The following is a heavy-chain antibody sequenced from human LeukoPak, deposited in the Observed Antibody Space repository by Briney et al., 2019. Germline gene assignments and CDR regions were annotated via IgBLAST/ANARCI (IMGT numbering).Heavy chain of an antibody. CDR1: GYIFTDYY. D-gene: IGHD6-19*01. CDR2: INPNSGGT. CDR3: ATERAVAGRGSFDY. Sequence: GASVKVSCKASGYIFTDYYMHWVRQAPGQELGWMGRINPNSGGTNYAQKFQGRVTMTRDTSTSTAYMELRSLRSDDTAVYYCATERAVAGRGSFDYWGQGTLVTVSS. V-gene: IGHV1/OR15-1*04. J-gene: IGHJ4*02.